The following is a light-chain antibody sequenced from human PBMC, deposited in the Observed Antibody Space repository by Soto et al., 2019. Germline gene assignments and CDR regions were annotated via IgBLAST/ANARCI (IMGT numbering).Light chain of an antibody. J-gene: IGKJ5*01. CDR3: QQFNTYPIT. Sequence: AIQLTQSPSSLSASVGDRVTITCRASQDIRGALAWYQQKPGKPPKLLIFDVSSLQSGVPSRFSGSGSGTDFTLTISSLQPEDFATYYCQQFNTYPITFRQGTLLEIK. CDR2: DVS. V-gene: IGKV1-13*02. CDR1: QDIRGA.